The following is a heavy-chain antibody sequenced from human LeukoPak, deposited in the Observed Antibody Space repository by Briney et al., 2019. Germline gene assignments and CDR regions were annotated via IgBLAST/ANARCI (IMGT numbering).Heavy chain of an antibody. CDR3: ARFLVGTSTQSFDY. V-gene: IGHV4-59*01. J-gene: IGHJ4*02. CDR1: GGSISSNY. CDR2: IHYSGST. D-gene: IGHD1-26*01. Sequence: SETLSLTCTVSGGSISSNYWSWIRQPPGKGLEWIGDIHYSGSTNYNPSLKSRVTISVDTSKNQFSLELSSVTAADTAVYYCARFLVGTSTQSFDYWGQGTLVTVSS.